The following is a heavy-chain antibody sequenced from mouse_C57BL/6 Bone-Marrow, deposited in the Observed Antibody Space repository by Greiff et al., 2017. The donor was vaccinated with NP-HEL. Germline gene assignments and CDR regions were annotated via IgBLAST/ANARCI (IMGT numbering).Heavy chain of an antibody. Sequence: VQLKQSGAELVKPGASVKLSCTASGFNIKDYYMHWVKQRTEQGLEWIGRIDPEDGETKYAPKFQGKATITADTSSNTAYLQLSRLTSEDTAVYYCAFYYGSSLYFDYWGQGTTLTVSS. CDR3: AFYYGSSLYFDY. D-gene: IGHD1-1*01. CDR1: GFNIKDYY. J-gene: IGHJ2*01. CDR2: IDPEDGET. V-gene: IGHV14-2*01.